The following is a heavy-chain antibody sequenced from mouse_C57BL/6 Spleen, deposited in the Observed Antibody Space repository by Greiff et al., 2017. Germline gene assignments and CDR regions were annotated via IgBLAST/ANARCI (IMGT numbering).Heavy chain of an antibody. CDR2: IDPSDSDT. Sequence: QVQLQQSGAELVKPGASVKLSCKASGYTFTSYWMQWVKQRPGQGLEWIGEIDPSDSDTNYNQKFKGKATLTVDRSSSTAYMQLSNLTSEDSAVYYCARITTVVAKDYALEGWREGASGTVCS. J-gene: IGHJ4*01. CDR1: GYTFTSYW. V-gene: IGHV1-50*01. D-gene: IGHD1-1*01. CDR3: ARITTVVAKDYALEG.